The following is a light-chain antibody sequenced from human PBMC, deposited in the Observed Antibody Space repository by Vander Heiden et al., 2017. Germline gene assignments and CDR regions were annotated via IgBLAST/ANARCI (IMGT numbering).Light chain of an antibody. V-gene: IGKV1-8*01. Sequence: AIRMTQSPSSLSASTGDRVTITCRASQGISSYLAWYQQKPGKAPKLLIYAASTLQSGVPSSFSGSGSGTDFTLTISCLQSEDFATYYCQQYDSYPSSTFGQGTRLEIK. J-gene: IGKJ5*01. CDR3: QQYDSYPSST. CDR1: QGISSY. CDR2: AAS.